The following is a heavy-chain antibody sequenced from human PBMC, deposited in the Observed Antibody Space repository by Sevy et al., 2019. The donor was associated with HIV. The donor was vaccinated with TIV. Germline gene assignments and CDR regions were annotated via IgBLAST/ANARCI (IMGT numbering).Heavy chain of an antibody. J-gene: IGHJ4*02. CDR2: ISWNSGSI. CDR3: AKSGSLYYDILTGHYYFDY. V-gene: IGHV3-9*01. Sequence: GGSLRLSCAASGFTFDDYAMHWVRQAPGKGLEWVSGISWNSGSIGYADSVKGRFTISRDNAKNSLYLQMNRLRAEDTALYYCAKSGSLYYDILTGHYYFDYWGQGTLVTVSS. D-gene: IGHD3-9*01. CDR1: GFTFDDYA.